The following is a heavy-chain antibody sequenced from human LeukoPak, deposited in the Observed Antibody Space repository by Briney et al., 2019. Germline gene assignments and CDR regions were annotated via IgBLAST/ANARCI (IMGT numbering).Heavy chain of an antibody. D-gene: IGHD3-10*01. V-gene: IGHV3-30*18. CDR3: AKEGTYYGSGRGWFDP. Sequence: GGSLRLSCAASGFTFSSYGMHTVRQAPGKGLEWVAVISYDGSNKYYADSVKGRFTISRDNSKNTLYLQMNSLRAEDTAVYYCAKEGTYYGSGRGWFDPWGQGTLVTVSS. CDR2: ISYDGSNK. J-gene: IGHJ5*02. CDR1: GFTFSSYG.